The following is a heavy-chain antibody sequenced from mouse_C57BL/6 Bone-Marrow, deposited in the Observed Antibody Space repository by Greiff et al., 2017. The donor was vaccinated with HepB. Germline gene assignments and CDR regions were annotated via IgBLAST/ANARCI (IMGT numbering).Heavy chain of an antibody. CDR3: AGDRGWFAY. Sequence: VQLVESGPGLVKPSQSLFLTCSITGFPITSGYYWIWIRQSPGKPLEWMGYITHSGETFYNPSLQSPISITRETSKNQFFLQLNSVTTEDTAMYYCAGDRGWFAYWGQGTLVTVSA. J-gene: IGHJ3*01. V-gene: IGHV12-3*01. CDR1: GFPITSGYY. CDR2: ITHSGET.